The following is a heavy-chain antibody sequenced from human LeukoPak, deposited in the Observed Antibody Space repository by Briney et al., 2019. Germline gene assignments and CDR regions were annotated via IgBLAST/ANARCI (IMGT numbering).Heavy chain of an antibody. V-gene: IGHV4-34*01. Sequence: PSETLSLTCTVSGGSISSYYWSWIRQPPGKGLEWIGEINHSGSTNYNPSLKSRVTISVDTSKNQSSLKLSSVTAADTAVYYCARHGYQLRGKSWFDPWGQGTLVTVSS. CDR1: GGSISSYY. CDR2: INHSGST. CDR3: ARHGYQLRGKSWFDP. D-gene: IGHD2-2*01. J-gene: IGHJ5*02.